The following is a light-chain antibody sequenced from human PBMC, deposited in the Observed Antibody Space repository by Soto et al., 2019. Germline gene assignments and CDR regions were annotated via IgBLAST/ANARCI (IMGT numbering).Light chain of an antibody. CDR1: QSVSSSY. Sequence: EIVLTQSPGTLSLSPGERATLSCRASQSVSSSYLAWYQQKPGQAPRLLIYGTSSMATGIPDRFSGSGSGTDFTLTISRLEPEDFAVYYCHQYDSSPLTFGGGTKVEIK. V-gene: IGKV3-20*01. J-gene: IGKJ4*01. CDR2: GTS. CDR3: HQYDSSPLT.